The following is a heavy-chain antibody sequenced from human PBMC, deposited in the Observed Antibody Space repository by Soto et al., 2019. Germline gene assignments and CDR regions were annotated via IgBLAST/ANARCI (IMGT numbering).Heavy chain of an antibody. J-gene: IGHJ4*02. V-gene: IGHV4-31*03. CDR1: GGSISSGGYY. CDR3: ARGSVEVAGFDY. CDR2: IYYSGST. D-gene: IGHD6-19*01. Sequence: QVQLQESGPGLVKPSQTLSLTCTVSGGSISSGGYYWSWIRQHPGKGLEWIGYIYYSGSTYYNPSLKSRXXIXVXXSKNQFSLKLSSVTAADTAVYYCARGSVEVAGFDYWGQGTLVTVSS.